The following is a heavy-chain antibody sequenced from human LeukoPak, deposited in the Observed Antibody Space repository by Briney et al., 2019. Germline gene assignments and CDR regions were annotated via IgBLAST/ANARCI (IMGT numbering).Heavy chain of an antibody. V-gene: IGHV3-7*01. CDR3: AIWTSGNY. D-gene: IGHD1-1*01. Sequence: GSLRLSCADSQFTFNGSWMNWVRQAPGKGLEWVANTDPTGSQKRYVDSVKGRFTISKDNPGTSLYLDMHSLKAEDTAIYYCAIWTSGNYWGQGTLVTISS. CDR2: TDPTGSQK. CDR1: QFTFNGSW. J-gene: IGHJ4*02.